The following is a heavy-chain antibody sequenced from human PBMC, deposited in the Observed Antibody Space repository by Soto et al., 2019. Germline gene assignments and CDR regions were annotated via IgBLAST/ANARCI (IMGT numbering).Heavy chain of an antibody. V-gene: IGHV1-18*04. CDR3: ARESQWLVIQYHYYGMDV. CDR2: ISGFNGRT. Sequence: ASVKVSCKASGYTFSDYGITWVRQAPGQGLEWMRWISGFNGRTKFGREFQGRVTMTTDTSTSTAYLELRSLTSDDTAVYYCARESQWLVIQYHYYGMDVWGQGTTVTVSS. J-gene: IGHJ6*02. D-gene: IGHD6-19*01. CDR1: GYTFSDYG.